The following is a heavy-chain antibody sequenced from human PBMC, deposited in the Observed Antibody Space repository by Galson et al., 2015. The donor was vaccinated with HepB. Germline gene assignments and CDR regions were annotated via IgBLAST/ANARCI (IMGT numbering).Heavy chain of an antibody. CDR3: ARPSGPTYYYDSSGYWGDAFDI. CDR1: GYSFTSYW. V-gene: IGHV5-10-1*01. D-gene: IGHD3-22*01. CDR2: IDPSDSYT. Sequence: QSGAEVKKPGESLRISCKGSGYSFTSYWISWVRQMPGKGLEWMGRIDPSDSYTNYSPSFQGHVTISADKSISTAYLQWSSLKASDTAMYYCARPSGPTYYYDSSGYWGDAFDIWGQGTMVTVSS. J-gene: IGHJ3*02.